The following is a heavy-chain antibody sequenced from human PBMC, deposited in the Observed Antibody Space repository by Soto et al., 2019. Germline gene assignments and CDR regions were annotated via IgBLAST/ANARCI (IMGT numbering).Heavy chain of an antibody. J-gene: IGHJ4*02. Sequence: QVQLVESGGGVVQPGRSLRLSCAASGFIFSSYGIHWVRQAPGKGLEWVAVISYDGRNKYYADSVKGRFTISRDNSKNTWYLQMNSLRAEDTAVYYCATDGKGMIAYWGQGTLVTVSS. CDR3: ATDGKGMIAY. CDR1: GFIFSSYG. CDR2: ISYDGRNK. D-gene: IGHD6-13*01. V-gene: IGHV3-30*03.